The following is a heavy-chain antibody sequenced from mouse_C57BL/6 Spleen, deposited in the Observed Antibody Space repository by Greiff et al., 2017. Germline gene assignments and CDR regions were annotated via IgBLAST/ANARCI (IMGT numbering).Heavy chain of an antibody. Sequence: VQLQQSGAELVRPGPSVKVSCTASGYAFTNYLIEWVKQRPGQGLEWIGVLNPGSGGTNSNEKFQGKAPLTADKSSSTASMQLSSLTSEDSAVYCCASGTGYYCDYWGQGTTRTVSS. CDR1: GYAFTNYL. CDR2: LNPGSGGT. J-gene: IGHJ2*01. V-gene: IGHV1-54*01. CDR3: ASGTGYYCDY.